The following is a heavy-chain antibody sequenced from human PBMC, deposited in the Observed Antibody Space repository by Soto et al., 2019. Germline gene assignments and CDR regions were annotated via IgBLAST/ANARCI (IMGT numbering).Heavy chain of an antibody. CDR2: IYYSGST. J-gene: IGHJ5*02. V-gene: IGHV4-59*01. CDR1: GGSISSYY. D-gene: IGHD3-10*01. Sequence: SETLSLTCTVSGGSISSYYWSWIRQPPGKGLEWIGSIYYSGSTNYNPSLKSRVTISVDTSKTQFSLKLNSVTAADTAVYYCARGLGEYYVSGGEWFDPWGQGTLVTVSS. CDR3: ARGLGEYYVSGGEWFDP.